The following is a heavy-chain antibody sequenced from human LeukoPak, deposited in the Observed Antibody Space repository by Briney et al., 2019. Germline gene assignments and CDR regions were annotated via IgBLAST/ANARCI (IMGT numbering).Heavy chain of an antibody. J-gene: IGHJ4*02. CDR2: ISGSGGST. D-gene: IGHD2-15*01. V-gene: IGHV3-23*01. CDR1: GFTFSSYA. CDR3: AKDLARYCSGGSCYSAGDY. Sequence: GGPLRLSCAASGFTFSSYAMSWVRQAPGKGLEWVSAISGSGGSTYYADSVKGRFTISRDNSKNTLYLQMNSLRAEDTAVYYCAKDLARYCSGGSCYSAGDYWGQGTLVTVSS.